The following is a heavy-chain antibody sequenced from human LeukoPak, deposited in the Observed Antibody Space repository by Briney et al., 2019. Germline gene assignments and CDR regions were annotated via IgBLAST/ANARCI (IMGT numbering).Heavy chain of an antibody. CDR2: INHSGST. CDR1: GGSFSGYY. CDR3: ARVTGYMIEDYFDY. Sequence: PSETLSLTCAVYGGSFSGYYWSWIRQPPGRGLEWIGEINHSGSTNYNPSLKSRVSISAETSKNQFSLKLSSVTAADTAVYYCARVTGYMIEDYFDYWGQGTLVTVSS. J-gene: IGHJ4*02. D-gene: IGHD3-22*01. V-gene: IGHV4-34*01.